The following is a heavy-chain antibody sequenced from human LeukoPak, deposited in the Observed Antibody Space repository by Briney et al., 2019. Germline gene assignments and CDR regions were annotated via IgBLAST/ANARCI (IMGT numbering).Heavy chain of an antibody. CDR2: IYPGDSDT. Sequence: PGESLKISCRGSGYTFTTYWIGWVRQMPGKGLEWMGIIYPGDSDTRYSPSFQGQVTMSADKSINTAYLQWSSLKALDTAMYYCARRRGCSSSSCPPDYWGQGTLVTVSS. CDR3: ARRRGCSSSSCPPDY. J-gene: IGHJ4*02. CDR1: GYTFTTYW. V-gene: IGHV5-51*01. D-gene: IGHD2-2*01.